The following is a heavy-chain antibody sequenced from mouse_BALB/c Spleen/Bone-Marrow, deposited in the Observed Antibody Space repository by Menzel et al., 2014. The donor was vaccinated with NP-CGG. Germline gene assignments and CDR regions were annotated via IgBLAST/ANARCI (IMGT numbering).Heavy chain of an antibody. J-gene: IGHJ2*01. D-gene: IGHD2-10*02. CDR3: SRGYGNCFDY. CDR2: ISTGGTYT. Sequence: EVKLVESGGGLVKPGGSLKLSCSASGLTFSSSIMSWVRQTPEKRLEWVATISTGGTYTYYPDSVKGRFTISRDNAKNTLYLQMSSLKSEDTAMYYCSRGYGNCFDYWGQGTTLTVSS. CDR1: GLTFSSSI. V-gene: IGHV5-6-4*01.